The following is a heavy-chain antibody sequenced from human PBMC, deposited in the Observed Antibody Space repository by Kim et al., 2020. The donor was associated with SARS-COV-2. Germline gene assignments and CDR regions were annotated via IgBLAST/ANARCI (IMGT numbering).Heavy chain of an antibody. CDR3: ARDVQGRANTVTTVYYYYYMDV. V-gene: IGHV3-21*01. D-gene: IGHD4-17*01. CDR2: ISSSSSYI. Sequence: GGSLRLSCAASGFTFSSYSMNWVRQAPGKGLEWVSSISSSSSYIYYADSVKGRFTISRDNAKNSLYLQMNSLRAEDTAVYYCARDVQGRANTVTTVYYYYYMDVWGKGTTVTVSS. J-gene: IGHJ6*03. CDR1: GFTFSSYS.